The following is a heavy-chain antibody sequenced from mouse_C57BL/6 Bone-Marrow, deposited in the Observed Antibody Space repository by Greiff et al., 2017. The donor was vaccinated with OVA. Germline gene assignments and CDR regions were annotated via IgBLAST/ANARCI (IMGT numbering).Heavy chain of an antibody. J-gene: IGHJ2*01. V-gene: IGHV1-64*01. D-gene: IGHD1-1*01. CDR2: IHPNSGST. Sequence: QAQLQQPGAELVKPGASVKLSCKASGYTFTSYWMHWVKQRPGQGLEWIGMIHPNSGSTNYNEKFKSKATLTVDKSSSTAYMQLSSLTSEDSAVYYCARITTVPYYFDYWGQGTTLTVSS. CDR1: GYTFTSYW. CDR3: ARITTVPYYFDY.